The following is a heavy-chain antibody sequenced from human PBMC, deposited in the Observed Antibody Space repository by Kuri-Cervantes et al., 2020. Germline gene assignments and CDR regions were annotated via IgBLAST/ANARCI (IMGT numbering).Heavy chain of an antibody. CDR3: VNDGFDV. Sequence: GESLKISCAAAEFSFTNAWMSWVRQAPGKGLEWVGRIKSKDDGETTDYAAPVKGRFTISRDDSRDTLYLQMDSLRAEDTAVYYCVNDGFDVWGQGTLVTVSS. CDR1: EFSFTNAW. V-gene: IGHV3-15*05. CDR2: IKSKDDGETT. J-gene: IGHJ3*01.